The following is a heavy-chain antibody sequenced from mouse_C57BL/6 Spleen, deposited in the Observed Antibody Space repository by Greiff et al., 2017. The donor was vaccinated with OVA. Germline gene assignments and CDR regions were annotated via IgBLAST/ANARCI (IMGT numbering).Heavy chain of an antibody. CDR3: LRLGRFAY. V-gene: IGHV1-26*01. Sequence: EVQLQQSGPELVKPGASVKISCKASGYTFTDYYMNWVKQSHGKSLEWIGDINPNNGGTSYNQKFKGKATLTVDKSSSTAYIELRSLTSEDSAVYYCLRLGRFAYWGQGTLVTVSA. CDR1: GYTFTDYY. J-gene: IGHJ3*01. D-gene: IGHD1-2*01. CDR2: INPNNGGT.